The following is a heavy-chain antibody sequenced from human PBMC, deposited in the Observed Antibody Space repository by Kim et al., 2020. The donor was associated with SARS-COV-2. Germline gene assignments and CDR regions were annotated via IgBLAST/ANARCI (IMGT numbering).Heavy chain of an antibody. D-gene: IGHD6-6*01. CDR1: GYTFTGHS. CDR3: ARDSSSCLFDY. V-gene: IGHV7-4-1*02. Sequence: ASVKVSCKTSGYTFTGHSINWVRQAPGQGLEWMGWISPNTGNPTYAQDFTGRFVFSLDTSVRTVYLQISSLKAEDTAVYYCARDSSSCLFDYWGQGTLVTVSS. CDR2: ISPNTGNP. J-gene: IGHJ4*02.